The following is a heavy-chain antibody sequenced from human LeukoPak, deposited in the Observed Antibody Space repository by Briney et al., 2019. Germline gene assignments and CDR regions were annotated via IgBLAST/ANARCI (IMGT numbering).Heavy chain of an antibody. J-gene: IGHJ3*02. Sequence: GGSLRLSCAASGFTFSNYGMHWVRQAPGKGLEWVAVILYDRNDKYYADSVKGRFTISRDNSKDTLYLQMNSLRPEGTAVYYCAKDAVTAGAFDIWGQGAMVTVSS. CDR3: AKDAVTAGAFDI. D-gene: IGHD3-16*02. CDR2: ILYDRNDK. CDR1: GFTFSNYG. V-gene: IGHV3-30*18.